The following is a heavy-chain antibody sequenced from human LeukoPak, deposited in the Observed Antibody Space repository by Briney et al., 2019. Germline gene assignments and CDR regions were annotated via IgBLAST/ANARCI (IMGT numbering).Heavy chain of an antibody. Sequence: SETLSLTCTVSGGSISGYYWNWIRQPAGKGLEWIGSIYYSGSTYYNPSLKSRVTISVDTSKNQFSLEVRSVTAADTAVYYCARPQGVASVWDFEYWGQGTLVTVSS. V-gene: IGHV4-59*05. D-gene: IGHD5-12*01. CDR3: ARPQGVASVWDFEY. J-gene: IGHJ4*02. CDR1: GGSISGYY. CDR2: IYYSGST.